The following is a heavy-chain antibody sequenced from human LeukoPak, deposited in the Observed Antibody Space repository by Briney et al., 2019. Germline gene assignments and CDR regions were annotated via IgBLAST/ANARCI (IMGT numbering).Heavy chain of an antibody. CDR3: ARDRGFGQADV. Sequence: PGGSLRLSCAASGFTFSGYWMSWLRQAPGKGLEWVANIKQDGGEKYYVDSVKGRFTISRDNAKNSLYLQMNSLRAEGTAVYYCARDRGFGQADVWGKGTTVTVSS. V-gene: IGHV3-7*01. CDR2: IKQDGGEK. D-gene: IGHD3-10*01. CDR1: GFTFSGYW. J-gene: IGHJ6*04.